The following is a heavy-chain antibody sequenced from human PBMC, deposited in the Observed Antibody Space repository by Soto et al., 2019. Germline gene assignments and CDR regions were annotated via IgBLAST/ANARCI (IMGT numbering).Heavy chain of an antibody. V-gene: IGHV4-61*01. CDR1: GDSVSSGTYY. Sequence: QVQLQASGPGLVKPSETLSLTCAVSGDSVSSGTYYWSWIRQPPVNGLAWIGYTYNTGSTNYNPALKSQVSISGDTSKSQVARKLRSVTAADTAVYYCASGRGHSYGLLFDYWGQGTLVTVSS. J-gene: IGHJ4*02. D-gene: IGHD5-18*01. CDR2: TYNTGST. CDR3: ASGRGHSYGLLFDY.